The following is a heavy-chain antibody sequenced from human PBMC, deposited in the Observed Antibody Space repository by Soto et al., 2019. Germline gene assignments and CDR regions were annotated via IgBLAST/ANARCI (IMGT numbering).Heavy chain of an antibody. D-gene: IGHD5-12*01. Sequence: GSVQVSCQASGYTFTNDDINWVRQAPGQGLEWMGWRTPSSGDTDHAQKFQGRLTLTRDTSISTAYMEPRSLTSEDTSVYYCARAGKYGGFYYFDFWGQGALVTVSS. CDR1: GYTFTNDD. CDR2: RTPSSGDT. J-gene: IGHJ4*02. CDR3: ARAGKYGGFYYFDF. V-gene: IGHV1-8*01.